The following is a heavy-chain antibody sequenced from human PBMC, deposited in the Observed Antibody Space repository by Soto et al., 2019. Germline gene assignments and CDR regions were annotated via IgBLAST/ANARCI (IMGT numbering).Heavy chain of an antibody. CDR2: IIPIFGTA. V-gene: IGHV1-69*06. J-gene: IGHJ5*02. D-gene: IGHD1-1*01. Sequence: QVQLVQSGAEVKKPESSVKVSCKASGGTFSSYAISWVRQAPGQGLEWMGGIIPIFGTANYAQKFQGRVTITADKSTSTAYMELSSLRSEDTAVYYCASSRSQLKYNWFDPWGQGTLVTVSS. CDR1: GGTFSSYA. CDR3: ASSRSQLKYNWFDP.